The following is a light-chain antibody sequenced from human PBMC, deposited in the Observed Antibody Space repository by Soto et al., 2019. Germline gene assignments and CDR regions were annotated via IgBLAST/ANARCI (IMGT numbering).Light chain of an antibody. V-gene: IGKV1-5*03. CDR1: QSISTW. J-gene: IGKJ1*01. CDR2: RAS. Sequence: DIQMTQCPSTLSASVGDRVTITCRASQSISTWLAWYQQKPGKAPKLLIYRASSLESGVPSRFSGSGSGTEFTLTISSLQPDDLATYYCQQYDIYWTFGQGTKVEIK. CDR3: QQYDIYWT.